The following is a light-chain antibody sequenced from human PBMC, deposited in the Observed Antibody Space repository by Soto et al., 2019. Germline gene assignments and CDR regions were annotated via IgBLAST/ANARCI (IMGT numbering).Light chain of an antibody. J-gene: IGKJ1*01. CDR2: AAS. V-gene: IGKV1-27*01. CDR1: QGISNY. CDR3: QKYNGAQWT. Sequence: DIQMTQSPSSLSASVGDRVTIACRASQGISNYLVWYQQKPGKVPKLLIYAASTLQSGVPSRFSGSGSGTDFTLTISSLQPEDVATYYCQKYNGAQWTFGQGTKVEIE.